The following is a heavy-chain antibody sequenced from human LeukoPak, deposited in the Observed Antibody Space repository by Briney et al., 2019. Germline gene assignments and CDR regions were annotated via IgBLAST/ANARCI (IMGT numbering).Heavy chain of an antibody. CDR3: ASRSRGYHLTYYFDY. V-gene: IGHV4-30-2*01. Sequence: PSETLSLTCTVSGGSISSGGYSRSWIRQPPGKGLEWIGYIYHSGSTYYNPSLKSRVTISVDRSKNQFSLKLSSVTAADTAVYYCASRSRGYHLTYYFDYWGQGTLVTVSS. D-gene: IGHD3-22*01. J-gene: IGHJ4*02. CDR2: IYHSGST. CDR1: GGSISSGGYS.